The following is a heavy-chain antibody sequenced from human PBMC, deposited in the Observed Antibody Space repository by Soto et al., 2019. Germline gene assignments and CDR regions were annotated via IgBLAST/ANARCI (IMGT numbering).Heavy chain of an antibody. V-gene: IGHV3-23*01. J-gene: IGHJ5*02. D-gene: IGHD2-15*01. CDR2: ISGSGGST. Sequence: AGSLRLCCAASGFTFSSYAMTWARQAPGKGLEWVSAISGSGGSTYYADSVKGRFTISRDNSKNTLYLQMNSLRAEDTAVYYCAKDPDVVVVAATLSWFDPWGQGTLVTVSS. CDR1: GFTFSSYA. CDR3: AKDPDVVVVAATLSWFDP.